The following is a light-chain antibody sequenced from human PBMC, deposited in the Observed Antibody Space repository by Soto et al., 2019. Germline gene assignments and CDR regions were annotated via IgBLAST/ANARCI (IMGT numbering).Light chain of an antibody. CDR3: QSYDSSLSGFYV. V-gene: IGLV1-40*01. CDR2: ANS. CDR1: SSNIGAGYD. Sequence: QAVVTQPPSVSGAPGQRVTISCTGSSSNIGAGYDVHWYQQLPGRAPKLLIYANSNRPSGVPDRFSGSRSGTSASLAITGLQAEDEADYSCQSYDSSLSGFYVFGTGTKLTV. J-gene: IGLJ1*01.